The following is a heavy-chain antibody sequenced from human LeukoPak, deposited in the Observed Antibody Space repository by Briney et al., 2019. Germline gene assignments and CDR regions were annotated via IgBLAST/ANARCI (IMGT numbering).Heavy chain of an antibody. CDR1: GGSVTDYY. V-gene: IGHV4-59*02. J-gene: IGHJ5*02. CDR3: ARDPSGSYSWFDP. Sequence: SETLSLTCTVSGGSVTDYYWSWIRQSPGKGLEWIGYIYYTGTSYNPSLKSRVTISVDTSKNQFSLKLSSVTAADTAVYYCARDPSGSYSWFDPWGQGTLVTVSS. D-gene: IGHD1-26*01. CDR2: IYYTGT.